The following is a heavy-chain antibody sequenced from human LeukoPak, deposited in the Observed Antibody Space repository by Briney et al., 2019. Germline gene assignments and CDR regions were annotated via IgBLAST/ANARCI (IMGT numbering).Heavy chain of an antibody. CDR1: GYSISSGYY. CDR2: IYHSGST. J-gene: IGHJ4*02. CDR3: ARVGGYSYGLYHFDY. D-gene: IGHD5-18*01. Sequence: SETLSLTCTVSGYSISSGYYWGWIRQPPGKGLEWIGSIYHSGSTYYNPSLESRVTISVDTSKNQFSLKLSSVTAADTAVYYCARVGGYSYGLYHFDYWGQGTLVTVSS. V-gene: IGHV4-38-2*02.